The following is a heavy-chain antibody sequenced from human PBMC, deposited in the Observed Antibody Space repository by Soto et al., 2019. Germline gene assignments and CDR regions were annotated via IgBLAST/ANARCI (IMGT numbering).Heavy chain of an antibody. J-gene: IGHJ4*02. V-gene: IGHV1-2*02. CDR2: INLNDGGT. CDR1: EYSFGDYY. Sequence: ASVKVSCKASEYSFGDYYLHWLRQAPGQGLEWMGWINLNDGGTNYARKFQGRVTMTSDKSITTVYMELSSLRSDDTAVYYCVRDAPSQQSIFDRCRQGTLVTVSS. D-gene: IGHD6-13*01. CDR3: VRDAPSQQSIFDR.